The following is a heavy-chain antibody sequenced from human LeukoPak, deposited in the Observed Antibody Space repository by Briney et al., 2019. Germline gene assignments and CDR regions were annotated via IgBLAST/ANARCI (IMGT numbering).Heavy chain of an antibody. CDR2: IIPILGTA. CDR1: GGTFSSYA. V-gene: IGHV1-69*13. D-gene: IGHD3-22*01. J-gene: IGHJ5*02. CDR3: ARGGITMMPNNWFDP. Sequence: SVKVSCKASGGTFSSYAISWVRQAPGQGLEWMGGIIPILGTANYAQKFQGRVTITADESTSTAYMELSSLRSEDTAVYYCARGGITMMPNNWFDPWGQGTLVTVSS.